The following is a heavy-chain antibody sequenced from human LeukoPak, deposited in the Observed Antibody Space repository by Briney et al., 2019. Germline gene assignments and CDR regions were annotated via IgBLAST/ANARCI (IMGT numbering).Heavy chain of an antibody. J-gene: IGHJ3*02. CDR2: IYHSGST. CDR1: GGSISSSNW. D-gene: IGHD5-18*01. CDR3: AREEDTAPDSAFDI. V-gene: IGHV4-4*02. Sequence: KPSGTLSLTCAVSGGSISSSNWWSWVRQPPGKGLEWIGEIYHSGSTNYNPSLKSRVTISVDTSKNQFSLKLSSVTAADTAVYYCAREEDTAPDSAFDIWGQGTMVTVSS.